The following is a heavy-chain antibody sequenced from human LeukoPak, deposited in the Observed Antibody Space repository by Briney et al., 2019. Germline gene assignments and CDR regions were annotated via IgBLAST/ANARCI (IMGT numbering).Heavy chain of an antibody. CDR3: AKDVAHAAAGPFY. D-gene: IGHD6-13*01. CDR1: GFTFSSYG. CDR2: IRYDGSNK. J-gene: IGHJ4*02. V-gene: IGHV3-30*02. Sequence: GGSLRLSCVASGFTFSSYGMHWVRQAPGKGLEWVAFIRYDGSNKYYADSVKGRFTISRDNSKNTLYLQTNSLRAEDTAVYYCAKDVAHAAAGPFYWGQGTLVTVSS.